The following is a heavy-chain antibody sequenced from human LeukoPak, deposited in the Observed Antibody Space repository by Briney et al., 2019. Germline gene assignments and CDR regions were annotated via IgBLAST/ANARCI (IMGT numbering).Heavy chain of an antibody. Sequence: PGGSLRLACAASGFTFSTYTMNWVRQAPGRGLEWVSSISRNSGDIYYADSVKGRFAISRDNAKLSLYLQMNSLRVEDTAVYYCVREGGWSGATWGQGTLVTVSS. CDR2: ISRNSGDI. D-gene: IGHD3-3*01. J-gene: IGHJ1*01. CDR3: VREGGWSGAT. CDR1: GFTFSTYT. V-gene: IGHV3-21*01.